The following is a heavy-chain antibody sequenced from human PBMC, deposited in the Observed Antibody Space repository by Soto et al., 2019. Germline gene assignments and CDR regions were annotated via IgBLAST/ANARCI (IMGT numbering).Heavy chain of an antibody. J-gene: IGHJ5*02. D-gene: IGHD6-13*01. V-gene: IGHV4-39*01. Sequence: SETLSLTCTVSGGSISSSSYYWGWIRQPPGKGLERIGSIYYSGSTYYNPSLKSRVTISVDTSKNQFSLKLSSVTAADTAVYYCARHGSSWYGGWFGPWGQGTLVTVSS. CDR3: ARHGSSWYGGWFGP. CDR2: IYYSGST. CDR1: GGSISSSSYY.